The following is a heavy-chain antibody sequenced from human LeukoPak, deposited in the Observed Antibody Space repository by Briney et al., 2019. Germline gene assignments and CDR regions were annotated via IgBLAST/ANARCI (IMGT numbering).Heavy chain of an antibody. CDR1: GFTFSSYW. V-gene: IGHV3-7*03. D-gene: IGHD3-16*01. J-gene: IGHJ6*02. CDR2: INHNGNVN. CDR3: ARGGGLDV. Sequence: QPGGSLRLSCAASGFTFSSYWMNWARQAPGKGLEWVASINHNGNVNYYVDSVKGRFTISRDNAKNSLYLQMSNLRAKDTAVYFCARGGGLDVWGQGATVTVSS.